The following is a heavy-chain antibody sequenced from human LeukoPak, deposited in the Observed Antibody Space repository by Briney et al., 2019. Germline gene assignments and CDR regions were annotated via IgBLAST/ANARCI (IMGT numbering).Heavy chain of an antibody. J-gene: IGHJ4*02. CDR3: VRHMDVGRTFCPLDY. V-gene: IGHV5-51*07. CDR1: GYSFTSSW. Sequence: PGASLKISSKGSGYSFTSSWSGWVHPAAGKGLEWVRIIYPRDSDTRYSPSFQRRVTISADKSISTGYLQWSSLKASDTAIYYCVRHMDVGRTFCPLDYWGQGTQVTVSS. D-gene: IGHD1-14*01. CDR2: IYPRDSDT.